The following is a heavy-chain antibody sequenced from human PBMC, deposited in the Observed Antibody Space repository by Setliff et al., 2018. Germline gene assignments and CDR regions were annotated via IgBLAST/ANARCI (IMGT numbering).Heavy chain of an antibody. Sequence: LSLTCAVSGYSISSGYYWGWIRQPPGKGLEWIGSIYHSGSTYYNPSLKSRVTISVDTSKNQFSLKLSSVTAADTAVYYCARDQWLVDYYYYGMDVWGQGTTVTVSS. D-gene: IGHD6-19*01. CDR3: ARDQWLVDYYYYGMDV. V-gene: IGHV4-38-2*02. J-gene: IGHJ6*02. CDR1: GYSISSGYY. CDR2: IYHSGST.